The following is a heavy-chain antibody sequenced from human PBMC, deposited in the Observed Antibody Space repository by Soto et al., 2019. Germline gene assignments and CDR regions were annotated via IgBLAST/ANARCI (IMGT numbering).Heavy chain of an antibody. V-gene: IGHV1-18*01. Sequence: ASVKVSCKASGGSFGNYGITWVRQAPGQPLEWLGWISLYSDGTNYAQKFQGRVSMTTDTSTTTAYMELRSLRSDDTAVYYCARVVPGAEAWFGPWGQGTLVTVSS. D-gene: IGHD2-2*01. CDR1: GGSFGNYG. CDR2: ISLYSDGT. J-gene: IGHJ5*02. CDR3: ARVVPGAEAWFGP.